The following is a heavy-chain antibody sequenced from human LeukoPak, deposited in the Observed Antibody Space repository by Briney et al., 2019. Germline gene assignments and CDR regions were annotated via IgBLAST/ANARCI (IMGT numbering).Heavy chain of an antibody. D-gene: IGHD3-3*01. V-gene: IGHV1-8*01. J-gene: IGHJ6*03. CDR1: GYTFTSYD. Sequence: GASVKVSCKASGYTFTSYDINWVRQATGQGLEWMGWMNPNSGNTGYAQKFQGRVTMTRNTSISTAYMELSSLRSEDTAVYYCARGRRITIFGVVTANYYMDVWGKGTTVTVSS. CDR3: ARGRRITIFGVVTANYYMDV. CDR2: MNPNSGNT.